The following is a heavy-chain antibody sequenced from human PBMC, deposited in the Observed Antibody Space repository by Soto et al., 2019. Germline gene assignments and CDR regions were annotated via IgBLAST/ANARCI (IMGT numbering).Heavy chain of an antibody. CDR1: GFTFSNAW. Sequence: EVQLVESGGGLVKPGGSLRLSCAASGFTFSNAWMSWVRQAPGKGLEWVGRIKSKTDGGTTGYAAPVKGRFTISRDDSKNTLYLQMNSLKTEDSAVYYCTTGLYGSGSSGGMVVWGQGTTVTVSS. V-gene: IGHV3-15*01. CDR3: TTGLYGSGSSGGMVV. CDR2: IKSKTDGGTT. D-gene: IGHD3-10*01. J-gene: IGHJ6*02.